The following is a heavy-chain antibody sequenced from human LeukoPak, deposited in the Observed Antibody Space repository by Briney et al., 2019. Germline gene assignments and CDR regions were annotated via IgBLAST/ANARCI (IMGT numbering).Heavy chain of an antibody. CDR3: ARAPGKWELLLDY. J-gene: IGHJ4*02. CDR2: ISSSSSYI. V-gene: IGHV3-21*01. CDR1: GFTFSSYS. Sequence: GGSLRLSCAASGFTFSSYSMNWVRQAPGKGLEWVSSISSSSSYIYYADSVKGRFTISRDNAKNSLYLQMNSLRAEDTAVYYCARAPGKWELLLDYWGQGTLVTVSS. D-gene: IGHD1-26*01.